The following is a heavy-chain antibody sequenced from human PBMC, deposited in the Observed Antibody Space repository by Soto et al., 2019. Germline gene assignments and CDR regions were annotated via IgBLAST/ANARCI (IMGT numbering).Heavy chain of an antibody. CDR2: IYYSGST. D-gene: IGHD3-3*01. CDR1: GGSISSYY. V-gene: IGHV4-59*08. CDR3: ARHNEVKGLTYYDFRSGQMDV. J-gene: IGHJ6*04. Sequence: SETLSLTCTVSGGSISSYYWSWIRQPPGKGLEWIGYIYYSGSTNYNPSLKSRVTISVDTSKNQFSLKLSSVTAADTAVYFCARHNEVKGLTYYDFRSGQMDVWGKGTTVTVSS.